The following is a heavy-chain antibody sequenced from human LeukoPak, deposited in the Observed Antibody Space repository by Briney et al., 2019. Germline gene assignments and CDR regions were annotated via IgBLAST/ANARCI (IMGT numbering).Heavy chain of an antibody. CDR3: AKEYDRVHDAFDI. Sequence: PGTSLRLSCAASGFTFSTYGMHWVRQAPGKGLEWVAVIWYHGNNQYYAASVKGRFTISRDNSKNTVDLQMNSLRADDTAVYYCAKEYDRVHDAFDIWGQGTMVTVSS. D-gene: IGHD3-9*01. V-gene: IGHV3-33*06. CDR2: IWYHGNNQ. CDR1: GFTFSTYG. J-gene: IGHJ3*02.